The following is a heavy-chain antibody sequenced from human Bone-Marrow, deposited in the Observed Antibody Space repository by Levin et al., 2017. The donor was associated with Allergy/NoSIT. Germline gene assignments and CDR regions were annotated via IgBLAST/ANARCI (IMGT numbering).Heavy chain of an antibody. J-gene: IGHJ5*02. D-gene: IGHD3-10*01. Sequence: GESLKISCAASGFTVSSNYMSWVRQAPGKGLEWVSVIYSGGSTYYADSVKGRFTISRDNSKNTLYLQMNSLRAEDTAVYYCARDRAEYYYGAGSWFDPWGQGTLVTVSS. CDR2: IYSGGST. V-gene: IGHV3-66*01. CDR1: GFTVSSNY. CDR3: ARDRAEYYYGAGSWFDP.